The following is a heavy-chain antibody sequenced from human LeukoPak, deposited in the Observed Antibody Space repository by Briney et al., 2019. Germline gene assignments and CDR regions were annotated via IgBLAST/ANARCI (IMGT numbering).Heavy chain of an antibody. J-gene: IGHJ4*02. CDR3: ASHYDTSGYHYFDF. Sequence: GGSLRLSCAASGFTFSSYAMSWVRQAPGKGLEWVSAISGSGGSTYYADSVKGRFTISRDNSKNTLYVQLNSLRAEDTAVYSCASHYDTSGYHYFDFWGQGTLVTVSS. V-gene: IGHV3-23*01. CDR1: GFTFSSYA. CDR2: ISGSGGST. D-gene: IGHD3-22*01.